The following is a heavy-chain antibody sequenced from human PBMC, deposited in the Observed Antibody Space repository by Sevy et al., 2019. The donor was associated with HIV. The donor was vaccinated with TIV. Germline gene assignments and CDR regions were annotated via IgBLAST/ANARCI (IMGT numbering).Heavy chain of an antibody. V-gene: IGHV3-33*08. CDR3: ARGGYYYDNAAYYAFDS. J-gene: IGHJ4*02. D-gene: IGHD3-22*01. CDR1: GFTFRTYG. Sequence: GGSLRLSCVVSGFTFRTYGMSWVRQAPGKGLEWVAIIWSDGAYQYHGDSVKGRFTISRDNSKNTLYLQMNNVRVEDTAVYYCARGGYYYDNAAYYAFDSWGQGTLVTVSS. CDR2: IWSDGAYQ.